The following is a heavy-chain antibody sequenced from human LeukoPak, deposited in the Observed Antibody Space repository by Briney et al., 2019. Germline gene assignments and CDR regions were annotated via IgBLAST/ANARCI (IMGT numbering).Heavy chain of an antibody. CDR1: GFTFSNYA. CDR2: SGSGGST. Sequence: GGSLRLSCVASGFTFSNYAMSWVRQAPGKGLEWISASGSGGSTFYADSVKGQFTISRDSSKNTLYLQMNSLRAEDTAVYYCAKGGSGWYPGFDYWGQGTLVTVSS. CDR3: AKGGSGWYPGFDY. J-gene: IGHJ4*02. V-gene: IGHV3-23*01. D-gene: IGHD6-19*01.